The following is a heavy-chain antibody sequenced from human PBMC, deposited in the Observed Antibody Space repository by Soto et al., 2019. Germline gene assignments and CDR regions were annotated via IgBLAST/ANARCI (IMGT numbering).Heavy chain of an antibody. CDR2: ISYVGST. CDR1: GGSISRSSYY. D-gene: IGHD1-26*01. CDR3: ARQSKGWAYLDQ. Sequence: ASETLSLTCTVSGGSISRSSYYWTWIRLPPGRGLEWIGQISYVGSTNYNPSLKSRVTMSVDMSKNQFSLKLGSVTAADTAVYYGARQSKGWAYLDQWGQGTLVTVSS. V-gene: IGHV4-61*05. J-gene: IGHJ4*02.